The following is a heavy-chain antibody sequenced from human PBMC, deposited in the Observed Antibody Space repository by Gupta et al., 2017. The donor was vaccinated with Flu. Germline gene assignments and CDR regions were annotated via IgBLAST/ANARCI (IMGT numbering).Heavy chain of an antibody. V-gene: IGHV3-23*01. CDR3: ASDPSGNYISGSWFGS. J-gene: IGHJ5*01. CDR2: ISMSSVSS. D-gene: IGHD3-3*01. Sequence: APGKGREWVSGISMSSVSSYYEDSVRSRFTTSRVDSKNKLYQQMNSLRAEDTAVYYCASDPSGNYISGSWFGSWGQGTLVTVSS.